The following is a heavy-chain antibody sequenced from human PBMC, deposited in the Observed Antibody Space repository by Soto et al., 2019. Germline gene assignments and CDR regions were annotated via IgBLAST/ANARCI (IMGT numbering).Heavy chain of an antibody. Sequence: GGSLRLSCAASGFTFSSYGMHWVRQAPGKWLEWVAVISYDGSNKYYADSVKGRFTISRDNSKNTLYLQMNSLRAEDTAVYYCAKDVRVGYYYYGMDVWGQGTTVTVSS. CDR2: ISYDGSNK. D-gene: IGHD3-10*02. J-gene: IGHJ6*02. CDR1: GFTFSSYG. V-gene: IGHV3-30*18. CDR3: AKDVRVGYYYYGMDV.